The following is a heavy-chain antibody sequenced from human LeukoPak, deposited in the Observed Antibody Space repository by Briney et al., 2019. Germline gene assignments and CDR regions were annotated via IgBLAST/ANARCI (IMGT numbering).Heavy chain of an antibody. V-gene: IGHV5-51*01. Sequence: GESLKISCKGSGYSFTTHWIGWVRQMPGKGLEWMGIIYPGDSHTRYSPSFQGQVTMSADKSITSAYLQWSSLKASDTAMYYCARILSGSYYGDFDYWGQGTLVTVSS. J-gene: IGHJ4*02. CDR3: ARILSGSYYGDFDY. D-gene: IGHD1-26*01. CDR2: IYPGDSHT. CDR1: GYSFTTHW.